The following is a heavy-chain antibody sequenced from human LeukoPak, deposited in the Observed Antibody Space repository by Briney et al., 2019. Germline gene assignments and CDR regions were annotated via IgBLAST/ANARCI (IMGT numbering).Heavy chain of an antibody. CDR3: ARDGYFLFDY. CDR2: ISGDGGST. J-gene: IGHJ4*02. D-gene: IGHD2/OR15-2a*01. V-gene: IGHV3-23*01. CDR1: GFMFKIHA. Sequence: HPGGSLRLSCAASGFMFKIHAMSWVRRAPGKGLEWVSTISGDGGSTYYADSVKGRFTISRDNAKNSLYLQMNSLRDEDTAVYYCARDGYFLFDYWGQGTLVTVSS.